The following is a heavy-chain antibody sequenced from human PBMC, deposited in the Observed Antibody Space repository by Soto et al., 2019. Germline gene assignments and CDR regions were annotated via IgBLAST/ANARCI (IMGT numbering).Heavy chain of an antibody. CDR3: ARLSTVVNPIYAFDI. CDR1: GGSISSSNW. CDR2: IYHSGST. J-gene: IGHJ3*02. V-gene: IGHV4-4*02. D-gene: IGHD4-17*01. Sequence: QVQLQESGPGLVKPSGTLSLTCAVSGGSISSSNWWSWVRQPPGKGLEWIGEIYHSGSTNYNPSLTSRVTISVDKSKTQFSLKLSAVTAADTAVYYCARLSTVVNPIYAFDIWGQGTMVTVSS.